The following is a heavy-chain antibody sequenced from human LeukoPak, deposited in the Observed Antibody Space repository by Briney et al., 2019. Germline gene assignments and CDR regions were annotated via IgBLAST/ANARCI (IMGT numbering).Heavy chain of an antibody. CDR2: ISSSATKI. V-gene: IGHV3-48*03. CDR3: ARGGTEELDY. D-gene: IGHD1-7*01. J-gene: IGHJ4*02. Sequence: GGSLRLSCAASGFTFSNYEMDWVRQALGKGLEWVSYISSSATKIYYAESVKGRFTVSRDNAKSTMYLQMNSLTVEDTALYYCARGGTEELDYWGQGTLVSVS. CDR1: GFTFSNYE.